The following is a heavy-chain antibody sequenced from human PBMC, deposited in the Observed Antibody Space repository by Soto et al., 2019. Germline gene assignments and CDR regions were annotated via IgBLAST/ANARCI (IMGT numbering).Heavy chain of an antibody. Sequence: PGGSLRLSCAASGFTFSSYAMSWVRQAPGKGLEWVSAISGSGGSTYYADSVKGRFTISRDNSKNTLYLQMNSLRAEDTAVYYCASHRRTTIIVVVMLEPWFDSWGQGTLVTVSS. CDR1: GFTFSSYA. CDR3: ASHRRTTIIVVVMLEPWFDS. D-gene: IGHD3-22*01. J-gene: IGHJ5*01. CDR2: ISGSGGST. V-gene: IGHV3-23*01.